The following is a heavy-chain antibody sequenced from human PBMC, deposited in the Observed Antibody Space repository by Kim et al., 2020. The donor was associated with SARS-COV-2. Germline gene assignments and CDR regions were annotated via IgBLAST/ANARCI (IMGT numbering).Heavy chain of an antibody. D-gene: IGHD3-9*01. CDR3: ARTHEYYDSWYDR. J-gene: IGHJ4*02. CDR2: TYKSGVT. Sequence: SETLSLTCNVSSGSMNSDNTCWSGIRQSPGNGLEWIGYTYKSGVTLYNPSLKSRPTISVDKSNNQFSLTLRSWNAADTDEYYFARTHEYYDSWYDRWGPGGLVTVSS. V-gene: IGHV4-30-4*01. CDR1: SGSMNSDNTC.